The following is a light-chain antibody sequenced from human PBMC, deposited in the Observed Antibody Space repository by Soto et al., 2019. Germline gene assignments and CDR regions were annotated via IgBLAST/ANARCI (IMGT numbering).Light chain of an antibody. CDR1: QSISSSY. CDR2: GAS. J-gene: IGKJ1*01. Sequence: EIVLTQSPGTLSLFPGERATLSCRASQSISSSYLAWYQQKPGQAPRLLIYGASSRATCIPDRFSGAGSATDFTLTISRLEPEDFAVYYCHQYGSAPAWTFGQGTKVEIK. CDR3: HQYGSAPAWT. V-gene: IGKV3-20*01.